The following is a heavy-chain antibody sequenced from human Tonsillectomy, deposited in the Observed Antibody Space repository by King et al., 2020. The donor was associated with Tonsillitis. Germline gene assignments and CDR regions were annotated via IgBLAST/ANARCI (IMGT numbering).Heavy chain of an antibody. Sequence: VQLVESGGGLVQPGGSLRLSCVASGFTFSNYWMRWVRQAPGKGLEWVANIKQDGSGKNYVDSVKGRFTISRDNAKNSLYLQMNSLRAEDTAVYYCARDLVVVVAATPHFDFWGQGTLVTVSS. CDR2: IKQDGSGK. D-gene: IGHD2-15*01. CDR3: ARDLVVVVAATPHFDF. J-gene: IGHJ4*02. CDR1: GFTFSNYW. V-gene: IGHV3-7*01.